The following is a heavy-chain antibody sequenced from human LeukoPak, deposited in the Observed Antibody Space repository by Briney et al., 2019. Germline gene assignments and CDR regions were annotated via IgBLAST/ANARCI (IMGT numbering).Heavy chain of an antibody. CDR1: GGSFSGYC. CDR3: ARRRVVVVPAANPWFDP. CDR2: INHSGST. J-gene: IGHJ5*02. V-gene: IGHV4-34*01. D-gene: IGHD2-2*01. Sequence: SETLSLTCAVYGGSFSGYCWSWIRQPPGKGLEWIGEINHSGSTNYNPSLKSRVTISVDTSKNQFSPKLSSATAADTAVYYCARRRVVVVPAANPWFDPWGQGTLVTVSS.